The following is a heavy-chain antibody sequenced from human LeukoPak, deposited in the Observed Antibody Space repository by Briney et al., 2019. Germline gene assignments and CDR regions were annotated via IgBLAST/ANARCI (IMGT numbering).Heavy chain of an antibody. Sequence: GGSLRLSCAASGFTFTDSYMTWVRQAPGKGLEWLSYISGSGDDTNYADSVRGRFTISRDNAKNSLYLQMNSLRAEDTAVYYCAKGPYSGFSWGQGTLVTVSS. D-gene: IGHD1-26*01. CDR2: ISGSGDDT. CDR3: AKGPYSGFS. V-gene: IGHV3-11*05. CDR1: GFTFTDSY. J-gene: IGHJ5*02.